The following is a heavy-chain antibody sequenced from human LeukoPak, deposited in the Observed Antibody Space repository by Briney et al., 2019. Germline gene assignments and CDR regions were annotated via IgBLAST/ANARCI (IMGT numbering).Heavy chain of an antibody. CDR2: IYHSGST. D-gene: IGHD3-22*01. J-gene: IGHJ4*02. CDR3: ARGESGYYHY. V-gene: IGHV4-38-2*02. CDR1: GYSISSGYY. Sequence: SETLSLTCTVSGYSISSGYYWGWIRQPPGKGLEWIGIIYHSGSTYFNPSLKSRVTISVDTSKNQFSLKLTSVTAADTAVYYCARGESGYYHYWGQGTLVTVSS.